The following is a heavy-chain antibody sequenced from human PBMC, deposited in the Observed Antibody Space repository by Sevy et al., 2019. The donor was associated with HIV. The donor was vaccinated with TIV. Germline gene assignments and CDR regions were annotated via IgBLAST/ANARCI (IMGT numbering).Heavy chain of an antibody. D-gene: IGHD1-7*01. V-gene: IGHV3-7*03. CDR3: AGDLELLRWYYFDY. J-gene: IGHJ4*02. CDR2: IKQDGSEK. Sequence: GGSLRLSCAASGFTFSSYWMSWVRQAPGKGLEWVANIKQDGSEKYYVDSVKGRFTISRDNAKNSLYLQMNSLRAEDTAVYYCAGDLELLRWYYFDYWGQGTLVTVSS. CDR1: GFTFSSYW.